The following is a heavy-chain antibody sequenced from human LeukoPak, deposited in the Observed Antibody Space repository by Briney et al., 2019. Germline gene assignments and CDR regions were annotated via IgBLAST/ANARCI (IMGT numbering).Heavy chain of an antibody. Sequence: GRSLRLSCAASGFTFSSYAMYWVRQAPGKGLEWVAVISYDGSNKYYADSVKGRFTISRDNSKNTLYLQMNSLRAEDTAVYYCARDAGDSSGYDHFDYWGQGTLVTVSS. CDR2: ISYDGSNK. D-gene: IGHD3-22*01. J-gene: IGHJ4*02. CDR1: GFTFSSYA. CDR3: ARDAGDSSGYDHFDY. V-gene: IGHV3-30-3*01.